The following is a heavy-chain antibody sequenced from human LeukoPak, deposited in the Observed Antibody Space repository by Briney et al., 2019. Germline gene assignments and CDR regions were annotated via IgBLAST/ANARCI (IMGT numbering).Heavy chain of an antibody. Sequence: GGSLRLSCAASGFTFSSYAMTWVRQAPGKGLEWVSAIRGSGDTTFYADSVKGRFTISRDNSKNTLYLQMNSLRAEDTAVYYCAKDGATVTTYYFDYWGQGTLVTVSS. J-gene: IGHJ4*02. CDR3: AKDGATVTTYYFDY. D-gene: IGHD4-17*01. CDR1: GFTFSSYA. V-gene: IGHV3-23*01. CDR2: IRGSGDTT.